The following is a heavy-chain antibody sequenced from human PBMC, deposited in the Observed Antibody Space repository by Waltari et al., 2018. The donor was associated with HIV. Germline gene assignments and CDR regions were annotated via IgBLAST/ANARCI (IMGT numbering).Heavy chain of an antibody. CDR2: LSWNSGIT. V-gene: IGHV3-9*01. D-gene: IGHD3-3*01. J-gene: IGHJ5*01. Sequence: EVQLVESGGGLVQPGTSLRLSCAASGFTFADSPLHWVRQVPGKGLEWVSSLSWNSGITDYADSVKGRFIISRDNVKNSLYLQMNSLRTEDTAFYYCAKGGSHLTIYEAWFDSWGQGTLVTVSS. CDR3: AKGGSHLTIYEAWFDS. CDR1: GFTFADSP.